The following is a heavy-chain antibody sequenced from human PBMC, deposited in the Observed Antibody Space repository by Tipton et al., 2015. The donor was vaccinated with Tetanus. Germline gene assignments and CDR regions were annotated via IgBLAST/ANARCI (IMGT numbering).Heavy chain of an antibody. CDR2: IYYSGST. V-gene: IGHV4-59*01. CDR3: ARSSYDSGGFYSYFDY. Sequence: TLSLTCTVSRASMNSYYWSWIRQPPGKGLEWIGYIYYSGSTNYNPSLKSRVTISVDTSNDQFSLRLTSVTAADTAIYYCARSSYDSGGFYSYFDYWGRGTLVTVSS. J-gene: IGHJ4*02. CDR1: RASMNSYY. D-gene: IGHD3-22*01.